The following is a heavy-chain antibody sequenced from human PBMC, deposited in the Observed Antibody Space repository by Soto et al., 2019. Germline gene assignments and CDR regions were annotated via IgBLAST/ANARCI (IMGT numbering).Heavy chain of an antibody. CDR3: ASSRYFDWLPYYYYGMDV. CDR2: INHSGST. D-gene: IGHD3-9*01. J-gene: IGHJ6*02. V-gene: IGHV4-34*01. CDR1: GGSFSGYY. Sequence: SETLSLTCAVYGGSFSGYYWSWIRQPPGKGLEWIGEINHSGSTNYNPSLKSRVTISVDTSKNQFSLKLSSVTAADTAVYYCASSRYFDWLPYYYYGMDVWGQGTTVTVSS.